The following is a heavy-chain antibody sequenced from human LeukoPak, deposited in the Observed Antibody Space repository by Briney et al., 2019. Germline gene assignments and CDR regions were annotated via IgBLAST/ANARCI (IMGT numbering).Heavy chain of an antibody. D-gene: IGHD2/OR15-2a*01. Sequence: GRSLRLSCAASGNYWMHWVRQAPGKGLVWVSHINSDGSWTSYADSVKGRFTISKDNAKNTVYLQMNSLRAEDTAVYYCVSFYETYWGRGTLVTVSS. CDR2: INSDGSWT. J-gene: IGHJ4*02. CDR1: GNYW. V-gene: IGHV3-74*01. CDR3: VSFYETY.